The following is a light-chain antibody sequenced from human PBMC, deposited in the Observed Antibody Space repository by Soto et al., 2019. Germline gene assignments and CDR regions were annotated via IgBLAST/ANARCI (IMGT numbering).Light chain of an antibody. V-gene: IGLV1-44*01. Sequence: SALTQPPSASGTPGQRVTISCSGSSSNIGSNTVNWYQQLPGTAPKLLIYSNNQRPSGVPDRFSGSKSGTSASLAISGLQSEDEADYYCEAWDDSLNGHYVFGTGTKVTVL. J-gene: IGLJ1*01. CDR2: SNN. CDR3: EAWDDSLNGHYV. CDR1: SSNIGSNT.